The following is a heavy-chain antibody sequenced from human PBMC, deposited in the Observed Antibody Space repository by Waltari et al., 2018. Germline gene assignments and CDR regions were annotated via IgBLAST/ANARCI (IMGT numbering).Heavy chain of an antibody. CDR2: INHAGNR. V-gene: IGHV4-34*02. CDR1: GGSFSGYY. CDR3: VRLEDCSGPGGNCYSGDSFALDV. D-gene: IGHD2-8*02. Sequence: QVQLQQWGAGLFQPSETLSLTCAAYGGSFSGYYLGWIRPSPGKGLEWIGEINHAGNRNYNPSLRSRVTMLVDTSRSQFSLKLSSMTAADTALYYCVRLEDCSGPGGNCYSGDSFALDVWGQGTTVTVSS. J-gene: IGHJ6*02.